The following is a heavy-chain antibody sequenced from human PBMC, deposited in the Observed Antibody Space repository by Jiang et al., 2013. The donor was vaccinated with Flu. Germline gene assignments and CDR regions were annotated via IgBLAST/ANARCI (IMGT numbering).Heavy chain of an antibody. V-gene: IGHV5-10-1*01. J-gene: IGHJ4*02. D-gene: IGHD3-10*01. CDR2: ITPGNSDT. CDR1: GYRFSNYY. CDR3: ARRGIHYDSGSSDY. Sequence: EVKKPGESLKISCKVFGYRFSNYYIGWVRQMPGKGLEWMGRITPGNSDTRYGPAFEGHVTFSVDKSTSTAYLHWGKLRASDTAIYYCARRGIHYDSGSSDYWGQGTLVTVSS.